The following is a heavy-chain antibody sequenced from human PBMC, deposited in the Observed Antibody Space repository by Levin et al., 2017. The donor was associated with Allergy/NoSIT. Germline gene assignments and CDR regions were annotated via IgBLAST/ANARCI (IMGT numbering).Heavy chain of an antibody. J-gene: IGHJ4*02. CDR2: ITWDGRST. D-gene: IGHD2-8*02. V-gene: IGHV3-43*01. CDR1: GFTFDDYA. CDR3: AKDNWARIYCTGGVGRRAGIFDY. Sequence: LSLTCAASGFTFDDYAMHWVRQAPGKGLEWVSLITWDGRSTYYADSVKRRFTISRDNSKNSLYLQMNSLRTEDTALYYCAKDNWARIYCTGGVGRRAGIFDYWGQGTLVTVSS.